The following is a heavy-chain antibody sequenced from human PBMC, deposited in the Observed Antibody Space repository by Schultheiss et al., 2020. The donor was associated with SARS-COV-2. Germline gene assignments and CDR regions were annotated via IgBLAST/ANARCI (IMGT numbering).Heavy chain of an antibody. V-gene: IGHV4-59*01. D-gene: IGHD2-15*01. Sequence: SETLSLTCTVSGGSISSYYWSWIRQPPGKGLEWIGYIYYSGSTNYNPSLKSRVTISVDTSKNQFSLKLSSVTAADTAVYYCARRALGYCSGGSCYSAFDIWGRGAMGTVSS. CDR1: GGSISSYY. CDR2: IYYSGST. J-gene: IGHJ3*02. CDR3: ARRALGYCSGGSCYSAFDI.